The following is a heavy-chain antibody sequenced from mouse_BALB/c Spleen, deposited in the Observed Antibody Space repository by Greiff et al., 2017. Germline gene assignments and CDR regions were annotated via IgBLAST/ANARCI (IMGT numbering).Heavy chain of an antibody. Sequence: VQLKQSGTVLARPGASVKMSCKASGYSFTSYWMHWVKQRPGQGLEWIGAIYPGNSDTSYNQKFKGKAKLTAVTSASTAYMELSSLTNEDSAVYYCTRSALPNYFDYWGQGTTLTVSS. CDR1: GYSFTSYW. J-gene: IGHJ2*01. CDR2: IYPGNSDT. CDR3: TRSALPNYFDY. D-gene: IGHD6-5*01. V-gene: IGHV1-5*01.